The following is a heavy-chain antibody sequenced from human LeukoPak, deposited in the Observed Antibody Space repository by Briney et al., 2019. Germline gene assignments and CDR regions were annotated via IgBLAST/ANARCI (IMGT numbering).Heavy chain of an antibody. CDR3: ARGSVAYFDY. J-gene: IGHJ4*02. Sequence: SETLSLTCTVSGGSISSGGYYWSWIRQPPGKGLEWIGYIYYSGSTNYNPSLKSRVTISVDTSKNQFSLKLSSVTAADTAVYYCARGSVAYFDYWGQGTLVTVSS. CDR2: IYYSGST. CDR1: GGSISSGGYY. V-gene: IGHV4-61*08.